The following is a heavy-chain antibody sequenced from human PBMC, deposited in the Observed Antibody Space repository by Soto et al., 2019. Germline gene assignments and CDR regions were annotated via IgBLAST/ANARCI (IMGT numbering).Heavy chain of an antibody. CDR3: ARVHVDYWYFDL. V-gene: IGHV4-59*01. CDR2: IYYTGST. Sequence: QEQLQESGPGLVKPSETLSLTCTVSGGSISSYYWSWIRQPPGKGLEWIGYIYYTGSTNHNPSLRSRATISVDTSKNQFSLKLSSVTAADTAVYYCARVHVDYWYFDLWGRGTLVTVSS. CDR1: GGSISSYY. J-gene: IGHJ2*01.